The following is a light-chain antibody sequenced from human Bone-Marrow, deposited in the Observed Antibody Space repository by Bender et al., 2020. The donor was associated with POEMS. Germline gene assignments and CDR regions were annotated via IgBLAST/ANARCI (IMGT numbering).Light chain of an antibody. CDR2: DDS. Sequence: SYVLTQPPSVSVAPGQTAGITCGGSNIGRQSVHWFQQKPGQAPVLVVYDDSDRPSGIPERFSGSKSGTSASLAITGLQAEDEADYYCQSYDSSLSGSVFGGGTKLTVL. J-gene: IGLJ2*01. V-gene: IGLV3-21*02. CDR3: QSYDSSLSGSV. CDR1: NIGRQS.